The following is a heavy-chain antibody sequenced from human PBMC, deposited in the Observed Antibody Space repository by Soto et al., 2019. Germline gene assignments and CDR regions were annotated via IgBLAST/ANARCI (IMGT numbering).Heavy chain of an antibody. CDR1: GYTFTSYA. J-gene: IGHJ5*02. Sequence: ASVKVSCKASGYTFTSYAMHWVRQAPGQRLEWMVWINAGNGNTKYSQKFQGRVTITRDTSASTAYMELSSLRSEDTAVYYCARAGIYGDYVSWFDPWGQGTLVTVSS. D-gene: IGHD4-17*01. V-gene: IGHV1-3*01. CDR2: INAGNGNT. CDR3: ARAGIYGDYVSWFDP.